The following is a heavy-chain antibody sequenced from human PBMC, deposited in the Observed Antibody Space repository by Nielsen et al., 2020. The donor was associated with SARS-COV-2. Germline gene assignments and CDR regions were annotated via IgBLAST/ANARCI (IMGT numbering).Heavy chain of an antibody. D-gene: IGHD2-8*02. CDR3: AKDIESWSGMDV. CDR2: ISWNSGSI. CDR1: GFTFNIYA. V-gene: IGHV3-9*01. Sequence: SLKISCAASGFTFNIYAMHWVRQAPGKGLEWVSGISWNSGSIGYADSVKGRFTISRDNAKNSLYLQMNSLRAEDTALYYCAKDIESWSGMDVWGQGTTVTVSS. J-gene: IGHJ6*02.